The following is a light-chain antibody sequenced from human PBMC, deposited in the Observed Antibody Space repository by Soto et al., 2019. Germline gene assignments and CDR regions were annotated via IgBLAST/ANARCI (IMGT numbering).Light chain of an antibody. V-gene: IGLV2-14*03. CDR1: SSDVGAYDY. J-gene: IGLJ1*01. CDR2: DVN. CDR3: ITYPAGSTYV. Sequence: QSVLTQPASVSGSPGQSITISCSGTSSDVGAYDYVSWYQSSPGKAPKLIIYDVNNRPTGVSDRFSGSKSGNTASLTISGHKAEDEAPYYCITYPAGSTYVFGTETKLTVL.